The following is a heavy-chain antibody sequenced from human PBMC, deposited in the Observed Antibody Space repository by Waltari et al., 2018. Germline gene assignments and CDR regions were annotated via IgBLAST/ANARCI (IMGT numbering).Heavy chain of an antibody. CDR3: ARALPMRGGDVFDV. CDR2: INGGGGVT. Sequence: EVQLVESGGGLVQPGGSLRLSCAASGFTFSQFSMAWVRQAPGEGLEWVSVINGGGGVTSLADSMKGRFTISRDNSKNTLYLVMNSLRADDTAVYYCARALPMRGGDVFDVWGQGTMLTVSS. CDR1: GFTFSQFS. D-gene: IGHD3-16*01. V-gene: IGHV3-23*04. J-gene: IGHJ3*01.